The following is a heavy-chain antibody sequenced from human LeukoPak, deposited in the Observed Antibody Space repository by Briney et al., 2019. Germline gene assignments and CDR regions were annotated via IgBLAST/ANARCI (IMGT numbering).Heavy chain of an antibody. CDR3: ARSYYDFSGKRGRWFDP. J-gene: IGHJ5*02. D-gene: IGHD3-3*01. CDR2: ISAYNGNT. V-gene: IGHV1-18*01. Sequence: ASVKVSCKASGYTFTSYGISWVRQAPGQGLEGMGWISAYNGNTNYAQKLQGRVTMTTDTSTSTAYMELRSLRSDDPVVYYCARSYYDFSGKRGRWFDPWGQGTLVTVSS. CDR1: GYTFTSYG.